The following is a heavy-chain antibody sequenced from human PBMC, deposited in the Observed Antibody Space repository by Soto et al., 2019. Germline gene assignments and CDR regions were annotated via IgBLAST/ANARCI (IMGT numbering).Heavy chain of an antibody. J-gene: IGHJ4*02. Sequence: PSETLSLTCTVSGGSISSGDYYWSWIRQPPGKGLEWIGYVYNSGSTNYTPSLKSRVTISEDTSKSQFSLKVNSMTAADTAVYYCARYRREAVAGYTLDNWGQGILVTVSS. CDR1: GGSISSGDYY. D-gene: IGHD6-13*01. CDR3: ARYRREAVAGYTLDN. V-gene: IGHV4-30-4*02. CDR2: VYNSGST.